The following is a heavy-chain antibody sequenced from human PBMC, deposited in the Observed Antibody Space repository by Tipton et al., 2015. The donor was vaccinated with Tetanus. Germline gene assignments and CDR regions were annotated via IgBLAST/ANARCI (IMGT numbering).Heavy chain of an antibody. D-gene: IGHD6-6*01. J-gene: IGHJ4*02. CDR3: ARDQARGARGWNYFDY. CDR1: GGSINSGGYY. Sequence: TLSLTCTVSGGSINSGGYYWSWIRQHPGKGLEWIGDIYFSGSTYYNPSLNSRVTISVDTSKNHFSLKSNSVTAADTAVYYCARDQARGARGWNYFDYWGQGTLVTVSS. CDR2: IYFSGST. V-gene: IGHV4-31*03.